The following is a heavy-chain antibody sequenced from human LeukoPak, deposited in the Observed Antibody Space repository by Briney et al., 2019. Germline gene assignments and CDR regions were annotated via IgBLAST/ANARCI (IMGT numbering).Heavy chain of an antibody. J-gene: IGHJ4*02. D-gene: IGHD4-23*01. Sequence: GGSLRLSCAASGFTFSSYAMTWVRQAPGKGLEWVANIKQDGSEKHYVDSVKGRFTISRDNAKNSLFLQMNSLRAEDTAVYHCARALYGGNSNFNYWGQGTLVTVSS. CDR2: IKQDGSEK. CDR1: GFTFSSYA. CDR3: ARALYGGNSNFNY. V-gene: IGHV3-7*01.